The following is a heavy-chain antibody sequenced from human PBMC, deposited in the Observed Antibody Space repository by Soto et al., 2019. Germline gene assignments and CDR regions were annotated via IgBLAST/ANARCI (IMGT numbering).Heavy chain of an antibody. D-gene: IGHD1-1*01. J-gene: IGHJ5*02. CDR2: IKHNGTT. V-gene: IGHV4-34*01. CDR3: ARGWRFDP. CDR1: GGSFSGYQ. Sequence: SETMSLACGVYGGSFSGYQSDWIRQSPGQGLEWIGEIKHNGTTKYNPSLESRINLSVDTSEKQFSLKMFSVTAADTAIYYCARGWRFDPWGQGTQVTVSS.